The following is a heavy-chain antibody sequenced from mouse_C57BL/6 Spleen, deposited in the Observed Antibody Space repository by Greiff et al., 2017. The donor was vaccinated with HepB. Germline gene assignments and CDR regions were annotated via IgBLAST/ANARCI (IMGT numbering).Heavy chain of an antibody. CDR3: ARAGYGSSGNYFDY. D-gene: IGHD1-1*01. J-gene: IGHJ2*01. CDR2: IYPGDGDT. Sequence: VQLQQSGPELVKPGASVKISCKASGYAFSSSWMNWVKQRPGKGLEWIGRIYPGDGDTNYNGKFKGKATLTADKSSSTAYMQLSSLTSEDSAVYFCARAGYGSSGNYFDYWGQGTTLTVSS. CDR1: GYAFSSSW. V-gene: IGHV1-82*01.